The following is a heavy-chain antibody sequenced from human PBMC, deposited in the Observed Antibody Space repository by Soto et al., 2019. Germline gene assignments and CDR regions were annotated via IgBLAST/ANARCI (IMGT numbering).Heavy chain of an antibody. J-gene: IGHJ4*02. CDR1: GFTFSSYW. CDR3: ARDLIMVETPGDDFDY. Sequence: GGSLRLSCAASGFTFSSYWMHWVRQAPGKGLVWVSRITPDGSATSYADSVKGRFTTSRDNAKNTLYLQMSSLRADDTAVYYCARDLIMVETPGDDFDYWGQGTLVTVSS. V-gene: IGHV3-74*01. D-gene: IGHD2-21*01. CDR2: ITPDGSAT.